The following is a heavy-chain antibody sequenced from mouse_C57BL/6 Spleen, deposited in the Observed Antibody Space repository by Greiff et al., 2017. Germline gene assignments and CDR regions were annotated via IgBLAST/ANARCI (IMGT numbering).Heavy chain of an antibody. V-gene: IGHV2-9-1*01. J-gene: IGHJ2*01. CDR3: ARNPFYDGYFYFDY. Sequence: QVQLKQSGPGLVAPSQSLSITCTVSGFSLTSYAISWVRQPPGKGLEWLGVIWTGGGTNYNSALKSRLSISKDNSKSQVFLKMNSLQTDDTARYYCARNPFYDGYFYFDYWGQGTTLTVSS. CDR1: GFSLTSYA. D-gene: IGHD2-3*01. CDR2: IWTGGGT.